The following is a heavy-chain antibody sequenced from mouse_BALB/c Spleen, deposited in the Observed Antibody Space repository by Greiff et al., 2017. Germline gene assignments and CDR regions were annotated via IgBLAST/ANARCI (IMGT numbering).Heavy chain of an antibody. V-gene: IGHV1-7*01. CDR1: GYTFTSYW. CDR2: INPSTGYT. J-gene: IGHJ1*01. D-gene: IGHD1-1*01. Sequence: QVQLKQSGAELAKPGASVKMSCKASGYTFTSYWMHWVKQRPGQGLEWIGYINPSTGYTEYNQKFKDKATLTADKSSSTAYMQLSSLTSEDSAVYYCARSYGSRYWYFDVWGAGTTVTVSS. CDR3: ARSYGSRYWYFDV.